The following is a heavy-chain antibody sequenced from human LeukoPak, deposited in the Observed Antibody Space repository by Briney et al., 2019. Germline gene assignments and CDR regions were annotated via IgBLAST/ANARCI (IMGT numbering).Heavy chain of an antibody. CDR2: VRGSGGST. CDR3: ARDLTVATIRTPLQH. Sequence: GGSLRLSCAASGFTFSSYAMNWVRQAPGKGLEWVSVVRGSGGSTYYADSVKGRFTISRDNSKNTLYLQMNSLRAEDTAVYYCARDLTVATIRTPLQHWGQGTLLTVSS. J-gene: IGHJ1*01. V-gene: IGHV3-23*01. CDR1: GFTFSSYA. D-gene: IGHD5-12*01.